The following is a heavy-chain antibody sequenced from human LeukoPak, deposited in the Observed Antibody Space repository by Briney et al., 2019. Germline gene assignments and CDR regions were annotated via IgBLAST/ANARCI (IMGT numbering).Heavy chain of an antibody. CDR1: GFTFSDYY. D-gene: IGHD4-11*01. CDR3: ARPGLQSDYFYYGMDV. J-gene: IGHJ6*02. CDR2: INTSGTTI. V-gene: IGHV3-11*01. Sequence: PGGSLRPSCAASGFTFSDYYMSWIRQAPGKGLEWVSYINTSGTTIYYADSVKGRFTISRDNAKNSLYLQMNSLRAEDTAVYYCARPGLQSDYFYYGMDVWGQGTTVTVSS.